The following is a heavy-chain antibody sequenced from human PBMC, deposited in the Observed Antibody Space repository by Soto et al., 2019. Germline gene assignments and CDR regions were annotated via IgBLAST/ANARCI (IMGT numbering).Heavy chain of an antibody. CDR2: ISPNSGDT. J-gene: IGHJ4*02. Sequence: QVQLVQSGAEVKKPGASVKVSCKASGHTFTGYDMHWVRQAPGQGLEWMGWISPNSGDTNYAQKFQGWVTMTRDTSISTAYMELSRLRSDDTAVYYCARTHCSSISCYVGSWDYWGQGTLVTVSS. D-gene: IGHD2-2*01. CDR3: ARTHCSSISCYVGSWDY. CDR1: GHTFTGYD. V-gene: IGHV1-2*04.